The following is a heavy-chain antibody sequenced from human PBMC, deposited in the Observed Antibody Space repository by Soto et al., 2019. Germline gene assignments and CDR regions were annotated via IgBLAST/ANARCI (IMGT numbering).Heavy chain of an antibody. V-gene: IGHV5-10-1*03. J-gene: IGHJ5*02. Sequence: EEQLVQSGAEMGKPGESLRISCQGSGYSFTNYWISWVRQMPGKGLEWMGKIDPSDSYIIYSPSFQGHVTISTDKSISTAYLQWSSLKASDTAIYFCARSGLGSTNNWFDPWGQGTLVTVSS. D-gene: IGHD2-15*01. CDR1: GYSFTNYW. CDR3: ARSGLGSTNNWFDP. CDR2: IDPSDSYI.